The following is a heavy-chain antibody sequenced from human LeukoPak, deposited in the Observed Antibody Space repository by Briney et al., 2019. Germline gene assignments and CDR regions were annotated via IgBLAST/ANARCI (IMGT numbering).Heavy chain of an antibody. D-gene: IGHD6-13*01. V-gene: IGHV3-64*01. CDR2: ISSNGGST. Sequence: GGSLRLSCAASGFTFSSYAMHWVRQAPGKGLEYVSAISSNGGSTDYANSVKGRFTISRDNSKNTLYLQMGSLRAEDMAVYYCARDRVAAAGTAYFNNWFDPWGQGTLVTVCS. CDR3: ARDRVAAAGTAYFNNWFDP. J-gene: IGHJ5*02. CDR1: GFTFSSYA.